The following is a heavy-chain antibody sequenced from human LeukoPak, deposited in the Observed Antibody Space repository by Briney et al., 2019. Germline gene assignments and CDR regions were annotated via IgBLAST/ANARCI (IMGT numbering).Heavy chain of an antibody. CDR1: GFTFSSYA. CDR2: ISDTGATT. Sequence: GGSLRLSCAGSGFTFSSYAMSWVRQAPGKGLGWVSAISDTGATTYDADSVKGRFTISRDNSRSTLYLQMNSLRAEDTALYYCAKDTSIGRYCTNGVCSPFDYWGQGTLVAVSS. J-gene: IGHJ4*02. CDR3: AKDTSIGRYCTNGVCSPFDY. D-gene: IGHD2-8*01. V-gene: IGHV3-23*01.